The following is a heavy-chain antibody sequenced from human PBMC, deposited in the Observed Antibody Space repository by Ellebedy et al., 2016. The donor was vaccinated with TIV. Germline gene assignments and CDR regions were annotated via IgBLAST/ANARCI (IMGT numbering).Heavy chain of an antibody. J-gene: IGHJ4*02. CDR1: GGSINGYY. CDR3: ARDSGGGWDDY. Sequence: SETLSLXXTVSGGSINGYYWSWIRQPPGKGLQWIGNVHYSGSTNYNPSLKSRVTISLDTSNNQFSLKMTSVTAADTAVYFCARDSGGGWDDYWGQGTRVTVSS. D-gene: IGHD1-26*01. CDR2: VHYSGST. V-gene: IGHV4-59*01.